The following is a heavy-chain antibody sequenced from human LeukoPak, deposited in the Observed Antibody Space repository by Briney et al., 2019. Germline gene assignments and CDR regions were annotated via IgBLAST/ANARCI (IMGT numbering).Heavy chain of an antibody. V-gene: IGHV3-23*01. J-gene: IGHJ5*02. D-gene: IGHD3-22*01. CDR1: GFTFSSYA. Sequence: GGSLRLSCAASGFTFSSYAMSWVRQAPGKGLEWVSAISGSGGSTYYADSVKGRFTISRDNSKNTLYLQMNSLRAEDTAVYYCAMGLLRTNWFDPWGQGTLVTVSS. CDR2: ISGSGGST. CDR3: AMGLLRTNWFDP.